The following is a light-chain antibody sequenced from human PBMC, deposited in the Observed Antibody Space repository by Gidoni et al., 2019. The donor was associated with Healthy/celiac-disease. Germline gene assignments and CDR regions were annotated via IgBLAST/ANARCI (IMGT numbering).Light chain of an antibody. Sequence: DIQMPQSPSSLSESVGDRVTITSRASQSIRSDLNWYQQKPGKDPSRFSGSGSGTDFTLTISSLQPEDFATYYCQQSYSTPFTFGSWTKVDIK. J-gene: IGKJ3*01. CDR3: QQSYSTPFT. CDR1: QSIRSD. V-gene: IGKV1-39*01.